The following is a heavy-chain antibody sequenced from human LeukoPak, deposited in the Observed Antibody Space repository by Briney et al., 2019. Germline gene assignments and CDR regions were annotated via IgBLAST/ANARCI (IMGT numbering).Heavy chain of an antibody. CDR3: AKDGGGIAVAGTIFFDY. D-gene: IGHD6-19*01. CDR2: ISGSGGST. CDR1: GLTFSSYA. V-gene: IGHV3-23*01. Sequence: GGSLRLSCAASGLTFSSYAMSWVRQAPGKGLEWVSAISGSGGSTYYADSVKGRFTISRDNSKNTLYLQMNSLRAEDTAVYYCAKDGGGIAVAGTIFFDYWGQGTLVTVSS. J-gene: IGHJ4*02.